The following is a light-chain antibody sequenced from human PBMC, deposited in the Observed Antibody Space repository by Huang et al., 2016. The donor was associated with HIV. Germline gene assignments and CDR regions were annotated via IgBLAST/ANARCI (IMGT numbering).Light chain of an antibody. CDR2: WES. J-gene: IGKJ2*01. V-gene: IGKV4-1*01. CDR1: QDLFYNSTANNY. CDR3: QQYYTNHYT. Sequence: IVMTQSPESLTLSLGASAAINCKSSQDLFYNSTANNYLAWYQQKPRQPPKLLLYWESTRDSGVPARFSGSGSRTNFTLTINGLQSDDSALYYCQQYYTNHYTFSQGTKLEIK.